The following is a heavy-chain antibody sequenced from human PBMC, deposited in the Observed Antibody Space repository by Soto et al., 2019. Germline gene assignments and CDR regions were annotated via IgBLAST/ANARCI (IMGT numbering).Heavy chain of an antibody. Sequence: ESGGGVVQPGRSLRLSCAASGFTFSSYGMHWVRQAPGKGLEWVAVISYDGSNKYYADSVKGRFTISRDNSKNTLYLQTNSLRAEDTAVYYCAREREYYFDYWGQGTLVTVSS. CDR1: GFTFSSYG. CDR2: ISYDGSNK. V-gene: IGHV3-30*03. J-gene: IGHJ4*02. CDR3: AREREYYFDY. D-gene: IGHD3-10*01.